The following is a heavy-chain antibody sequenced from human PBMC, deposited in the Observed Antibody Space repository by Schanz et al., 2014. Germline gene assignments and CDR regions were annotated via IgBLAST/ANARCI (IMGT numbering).Heavy chain of an antibody. V-gene: IGHV3-33*01. CDR3: ARGIITMVRGGDVGAFDI. Sequence: VQVVESGGGLVQPGGSLRLSCAASGFTFRSYGMHWVRQAPGKGLEWVALISYDGSSKNHADSVQGRLTISRDNSKNALYLQMDSLRAEDTAVYYCARGIITMVRGGDVGAFDIWGQGTMVTVSS. CDR2: ISYDGSSK. CDR1: GFTFRSYG. D-gene: IGHD3-10*01. J-gene: IGHJ3*02.